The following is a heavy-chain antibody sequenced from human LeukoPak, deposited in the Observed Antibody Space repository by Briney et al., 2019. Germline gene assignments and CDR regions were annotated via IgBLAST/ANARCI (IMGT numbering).Heavy chain of an antibody. CDR1: GYSFTSYW. CDR3: ARRTDYGDFLDY. D-gene: IGHD4-17*01. CDR2: IDPSDSYT. J-gene: IGHJ4*02. Sequence: LGESLKISCKGSGYSFTSYWISWVRQMPGKGLEWMGRIDPSDSYTNYSPSFQGHVTNSADKSISTAYLQWSSLKASDTAMYYCARRTDYGDFLDYWGQGTLVTVSS. V-gene: IGHV5-10-1*01.